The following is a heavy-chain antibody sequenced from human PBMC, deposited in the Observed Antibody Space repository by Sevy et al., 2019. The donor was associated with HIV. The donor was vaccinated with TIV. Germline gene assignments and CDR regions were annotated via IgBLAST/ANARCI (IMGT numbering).Heavy chain of an antibody. CDR2: ISGGDDST. CDR1: GFIFSDYA. D-gene: IGHD3-22*01. J-gene: IGHJ2*01. CDR3: AKFGDYYDRGGYYWYFDF. Sequence: GGSLRLSCAASGFIFSDYAMSWVRQAPGKGLEWVSSISGGDDSTYYEASVRGRFTVTDDNSKNTLFQKMNTLRAEDAVLYYCAKFGDYYDRGGYYWYFDFWGRGTLVTVSS. V-gene: IGHV3-23*01.